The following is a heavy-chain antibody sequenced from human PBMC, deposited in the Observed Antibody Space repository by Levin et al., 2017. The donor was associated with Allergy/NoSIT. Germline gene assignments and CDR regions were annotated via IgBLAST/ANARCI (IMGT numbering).Heavy chain of an antibody. Sequence: GGSLRLSCAVSGFTFKNFGMHWVRQAPGKGLEWVAVIWYDGSIQYYGDSVKGRFTISRDNSRNTLYLQMSSLRAEDTAVYYCARDGDMSCGGGSCPVLNWFDPWGQGTLVTVSS. CDR2: IWYDGSIQ. V-gene: IGHV3-33*01. CDR3: ARDGDMSCGGGSCPVLNWFDP. CDR1: GFTFKNFG. D-gene: IGHD2-21*01. J-gene: IGHJ5*02.